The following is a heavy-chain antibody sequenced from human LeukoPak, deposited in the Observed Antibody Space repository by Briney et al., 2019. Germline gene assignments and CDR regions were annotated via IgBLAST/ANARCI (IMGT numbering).Heavy chain of an antibody. CDR1: GFTFSSYS. D-gene: IGHD6-19*01. Sequence: GGSLRLSCAASGFTFSSYSMNWVRQAPGKGLEWVLSISSSSSYIYYADSVKGRFTISRDNAKNSLYLQMNSLRAEDTAVYYCARDPDFSSGWYFDYWGQGTLVTVSS. CDR3: ARDPDFSSGWYFDY. V-gene: IGHV3-21*01. J-gene: IGHJ4*02. CDR2: ISSSSSYI.